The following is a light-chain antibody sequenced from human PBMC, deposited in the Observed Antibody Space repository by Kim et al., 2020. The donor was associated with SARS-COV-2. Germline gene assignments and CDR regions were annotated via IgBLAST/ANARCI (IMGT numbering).Light chain of an antibody. J-gene: IGLJ1*01. CDR2: DVS. Sequence: QSAMTQPASVSGSPGQSITISCTGTSSDVGGYNYVSWYQQHPGKALKLMIYDVSKRPSGVSNRFSGSKSGNTASLTISGLQAEDEADYYCSSYTSSSTFVFGPGTKVTVL. V-gene: IGLV2-14*01. CDR1: SSDVGGYNY. CDR3: SSYTSSSTFV.